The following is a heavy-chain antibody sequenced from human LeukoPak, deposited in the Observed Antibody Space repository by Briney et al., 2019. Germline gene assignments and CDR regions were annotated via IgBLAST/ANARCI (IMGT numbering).Heavy chain of an antibody. Sequence: ASVKVSCKASGYTFISYYIHWVRQAPGRGLEWMGIIDPSGGSTTYAQKFQGRVTMTEDTSTDTAYMELSSLRSEDTAVYYCARAVPAAIPYYYYGMDVWGQGTTVTVSS. CDR1: GYTFISYY. J-gene: IGHJ6*02. CDR3: ARAVPAAIPYYYYGMDV. CDR2: IDPSGGST. D-gene: IGHD2-2*02. V-gene: IGHV1-46*01.